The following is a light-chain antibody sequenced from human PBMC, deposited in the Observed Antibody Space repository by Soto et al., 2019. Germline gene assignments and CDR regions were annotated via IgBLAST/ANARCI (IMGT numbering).Light chain of an antibody. CDR2: KAS. CDR1: QSISSW. J-gene: IGKJ1*01. Sequence: DIQMTQFPSTLSASVGHRVTITCRASQSISSWLAWYQQKPGKAPKLLIYKASSLQSGVPSRFSGSGSGTDFTLTISSLQPDDFATYYCQQYNRYSWTFGHGTKVEIK. V-gene: IGKV1-5*03. CDR3: QQYNRYSWT.